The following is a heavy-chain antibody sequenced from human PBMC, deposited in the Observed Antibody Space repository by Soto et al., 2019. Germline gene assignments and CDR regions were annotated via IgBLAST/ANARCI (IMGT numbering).Heavy chain of an antibody. D-gene: IGHD3-22*01. CDR2: ISYDGSNK. CDR1: GFTFSSYA. CDR3: VRDLPRKEYDSSGYRDY. J-gene: IGHJ4*02. Sequence: QVQLVESGGGVVQPGRSLRLSCAASGFTFSSYAMHWVRQAPGKGLEWVAVISYDGSNKYYADSVKGRFTISRDKSKNTLYLQMNSLRAEDTAVYYCVRDLPRKEYDSSGYRDYWGQGTLVTVSS. V-gene: IGHV3-30-3*01.